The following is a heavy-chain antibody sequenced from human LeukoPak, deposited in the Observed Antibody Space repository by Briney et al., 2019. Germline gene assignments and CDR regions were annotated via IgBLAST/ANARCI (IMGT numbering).Heavy chain of an antibody. Sequence: GGSLRLSCAASGFTFSSYSMSWVRQAPGKGLEWVSAISSSGGSTDYTDSVKGRFTISRDSSKNTLYLQMNSLRAEDTAVYYCAREALPLYSSGWYYWFDPWGQGTLVTVSS. J-gene: IGHJ5*02. CDR3: AREALPLYSSGWYYWFDP. CDR2: ISSSGGST. CDR1: GFTFSSYS. V-gene: IGHV3-23*01. D-gene: IGHD6-19*01.